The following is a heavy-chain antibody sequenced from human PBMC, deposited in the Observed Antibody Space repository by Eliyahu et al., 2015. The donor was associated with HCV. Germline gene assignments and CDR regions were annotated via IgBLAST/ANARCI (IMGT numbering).Heavy chain of an antibody. CDR2: INSDGSST. Sequence: EVQLVESGGGLVQPGGSLRLSCAASGFTFSSYWMHWVRQAPGKGLVWVSRINSDGSSTSYADSVKGRFTISRDNAKNTLYLQMNSLRAEDTAVYYCARVEDRYYYYYGMDVWGQGTTVTVSS. CDR3: ARVEDRYYYYYGMDV. V-gene: IGHV3-74*01. J-gene: IGHJ6*02. CDR1: GFTFSSYW. D-gene: IGHD2-15*01.